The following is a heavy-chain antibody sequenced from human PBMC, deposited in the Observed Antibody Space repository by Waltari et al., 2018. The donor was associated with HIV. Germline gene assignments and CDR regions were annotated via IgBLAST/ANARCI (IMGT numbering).Heavy chain of an antibody. V-gene: IGHV4-34*01. Sequence: QVQLQQWGAGLLKPSETLSLTCAVYGGSFSGYFWTWLRQAPGKGLEWIGEINQSGNTRYNPSLKSRVTTSIDTSKNQFSLRLNSVTAADTAVYYCARVFGGGHFDYWGRGTLVTVS. CDR1: GGSFSGYF. D-gene: IGHD3-10*01. J-gene: IGHJ4*02. CDR3: ARVFGGGHFDY. CDR2: INQSGNT.